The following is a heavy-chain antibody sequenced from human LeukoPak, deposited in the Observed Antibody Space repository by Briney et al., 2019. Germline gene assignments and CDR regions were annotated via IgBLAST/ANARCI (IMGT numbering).Heavy chain of an antibody. CDR3: ARASRQWLVLR. CDR2: IYYSGST. Sequence: PSETLSLTCTVSGGSISSSSYYWGWIRQPPGTGLEWIGSIYYSGSTYYNPSLKSRVTISVDTSKNQFSLKLSSVTAADTAVYYCARASRQWLVLRWGQGTLVTVSS. D-gene: IGHD6-19*01. V-gene: IGHV4-39*01. J-gene: IGHJ4*02. CDR1: GGSISSSSYY.